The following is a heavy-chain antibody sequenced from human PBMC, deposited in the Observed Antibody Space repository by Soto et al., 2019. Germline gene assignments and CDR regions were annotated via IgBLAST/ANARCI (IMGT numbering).Heavy chain of an antibody. Sequence: SETLSLTCTVSGDSISTFYWGWIRQPPGKGLEWIGYIYYTGSTNYNPSLKSRVTMSVDTSKKQFSLKLTSVTAADTAVYYCARQRGNYFDYWGQGSLVTVSS. J-gene: IGHJ4*02. CDR2: IYYTGST. CDR3: ARQRGNYFDY. CDR1: GDSISTFY. V-gene: IGHV4-59*01. D-gene: IGHD3-10*01.